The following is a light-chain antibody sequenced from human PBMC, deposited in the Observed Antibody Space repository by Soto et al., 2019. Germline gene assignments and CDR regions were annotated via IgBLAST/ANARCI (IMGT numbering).Light chain of an antibody. V-gene: IGLV2-14*03. J-gene: IGLJ2*01. CDR2: DVS. Sequence: QSALTQPASVSGSPGQSISISCTGTASDVGAYNYVSWYQQHPGKAPKLMIYDVSNRPSGVSNRFSGSKSGNTASLTISGLQAEDEADYYCSSYTRSRTLVFGGGTKVPVL. CDR3: SSYTRSRTLV. CDR1: ASDVGAYNY.